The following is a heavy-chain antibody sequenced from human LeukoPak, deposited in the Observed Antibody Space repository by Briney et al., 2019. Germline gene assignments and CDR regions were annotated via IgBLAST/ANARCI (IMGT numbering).Heavy chain of an antibody. V-gene: IGHV1-2*02. CDR2: INPNSGGT. CDR1: GYTFTGYY. Sequence: EASVKVSCKASGYTFTGYYMHWVRQAPGQGLEWMGWINPNSGGTNYAQKFQGRVTMTRDTSISTAYMELSRLRSDDTAVYYCANFSGSSSLDWFDPWGQGTLVTVSS. CDR3: ANFSGSSSLDWFDP. J-gene: IGHJ5*02. D-gene: IGHD6-6*01.